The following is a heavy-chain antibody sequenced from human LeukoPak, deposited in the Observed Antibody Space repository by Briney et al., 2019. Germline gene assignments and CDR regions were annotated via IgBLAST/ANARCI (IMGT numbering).Heavy chain of an antibody. CDR2: ISGSGGST. D-gene: IGHD6-19*01. CDR3: AKDLSTGYSSGWSVY. Sequence: GGSLRLSCAASGFTVSSNYISWVRQAPGKGLEWVSAISGSGGSTYYADSVKGRFTISRDNSKNTLYLQMNSLRAEDTAVYYCAKDLSTGYSSGWSVYWGQGTLVTVSS. J-gene: IGHJ4*02. V-gene: IGHV3-23*01. CDR1: GFTVSSNY.